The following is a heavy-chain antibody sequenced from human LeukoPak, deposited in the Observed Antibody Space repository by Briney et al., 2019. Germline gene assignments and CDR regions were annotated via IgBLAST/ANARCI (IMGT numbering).Heavy chain of an antibody. CDR2: ISSSSSTI. J-gene: IGHJ4*02. Sequence: GGSLRLSCAASGFTFSSYAMSWVRQAPGKGLEWVSYISSSSSTIYYADSVKGRFTISRDNAKNSLYLQMNSLRAEDTAVYYCARERTKFDYWGQGTLVTVSS. V-gene: IGHV3-48*01. CDR3: ARERTKFDY. CDR1: GFTFSSYA.